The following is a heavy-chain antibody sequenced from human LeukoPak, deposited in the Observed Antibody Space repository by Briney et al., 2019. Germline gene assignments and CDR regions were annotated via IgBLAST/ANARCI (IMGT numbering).Heavy chain of an antibody. D-gene: IGHD3-10*01. V-gene: IGHV4-59*01. J-gene: IGHJ4*02. Sequence: SETLSLTCTVSGGSISSYYWSWIRQPPGKGLEWIGYIYYSGSTNYNPSLKSRVTISVDTSKNQFSLKLSSVTAADTAVYYCARVVLWFGNYYFDYWGQGTLVTVSS. CDR1: GGSISSYY. CDR3: ARVVLWFGNYYFDY. CDR2: IYYSGST.